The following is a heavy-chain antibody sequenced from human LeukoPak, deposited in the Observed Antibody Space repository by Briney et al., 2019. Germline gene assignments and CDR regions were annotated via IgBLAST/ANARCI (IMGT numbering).Heavy chain of an antibody. J-gene: IGHJ4*02. D-gene: IGHD3-22*01. V-gene: IGHV4-34*01. CDR2: INHSGST. CDR1: GGSFSGYY. CDR3: ARNSSGHQNYFDY. Sequence: SETLSLTCAAYGGSFSGYYWSWIRQPPGKGLEWIGEINHSGSTNYNPSLKSRVTISVGTSKNQFSLKLSSVTAADTAVYYCARNSSGHQNYFDYWGQGTLVTVSS.